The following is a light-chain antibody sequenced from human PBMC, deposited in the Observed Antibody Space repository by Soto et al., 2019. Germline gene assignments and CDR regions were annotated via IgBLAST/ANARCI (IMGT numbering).Light chain of an antibody. V-gene: IGKV3-20*01. J-gene: IGKJ1*01. CDR2: GAS. CDR1: QSVSSNN. Sequence: EIVVTQSPCTVSLTPGERAPLSCRASQSVSSNNLVWYQQKPGQAPRLLIYGASYRAAGIPDRFSGSGSGTEFTLTISSLQPDDFATYYCQQYNSGPTFGQGTKVDVK. CDR3: QQYNSGPT.